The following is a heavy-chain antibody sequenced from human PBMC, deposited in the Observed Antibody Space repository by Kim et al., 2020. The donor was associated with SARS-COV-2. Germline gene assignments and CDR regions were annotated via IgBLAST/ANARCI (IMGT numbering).Heavy chain of an antibody. CDR2: ISAYNGNT. CDR3: ARRFYGSGNDEGGWFDP. J-gene: IGHJ5*02. CDR1: GYTFTNYG. Sequence: ASVKVSCKASGYTFTNYGISWVRQAPGQGLEWMGWISAYNGNTNYAQKLQGRVTMTTDTSTSTAYMELRSLRSDDTAVYYCARRFYGSGNDEGGWFDPWGQGTLVTVSS. D-gene: IGHD3-10*01. V-gene: IGHV1-18*04.